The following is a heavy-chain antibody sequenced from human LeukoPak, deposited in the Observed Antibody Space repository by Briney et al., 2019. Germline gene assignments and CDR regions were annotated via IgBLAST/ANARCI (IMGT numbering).Heavy chain of an antibody. CDR2: IKQDGSEN. V-gene: IGHV3-7*01. CDR3: AREGWH. J-gene: IGHJ4*02. Sequence: SGGSLRLSCVASGFTFSSYWMSWVRQAPGKGLEWVANIKQDGSENFYVDSVKGRFTISRDNAKNSLYLQMNSLRAEDTAVYYCAREGWHWGQGTLVTVSS. CDR1: GFTFSSYW.